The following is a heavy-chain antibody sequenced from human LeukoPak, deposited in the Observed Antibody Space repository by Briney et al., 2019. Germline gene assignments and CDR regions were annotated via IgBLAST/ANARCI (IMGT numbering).Heavy chain of an antibody. V-gene: IGHV1-8*01. J-gene: IGHJ4*02. CDR2: MNPNSGST. CDR3: ARGHSSGWYVFDY. CDR1: GYTFTSYD. Sequence: ASVKVSCKASGYTFTSYDINWVRQATGQGLEWMGCMNPNSGSTGYAQKFQGRVTMTRNTSISTAYMELGSLRSEDTAVYYCARGHSSGWYVFDYWGQGTLVTVSS. D-gene: IGHD6-19*01.